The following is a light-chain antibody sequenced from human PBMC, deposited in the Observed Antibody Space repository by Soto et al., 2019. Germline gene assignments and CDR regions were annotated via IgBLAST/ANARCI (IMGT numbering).Light chain of an antibody. CDR2: NTN. Sequence: QTVVTQEPSFSGPPGRTVTLTCGLSSGSVSSSNYPSWYQQTPGQAPRTLMYNTNIRSSGVPDRVSGSLLGNKAALTITGAQADDECVYYCVLYMGSGIVVFGGGTKLTVL. V-gene: IGLV8-61*01. CDR3: VLYMGSGIVV. J-gene: IGLJ2*01. CDR1: SGSVSSSNY.